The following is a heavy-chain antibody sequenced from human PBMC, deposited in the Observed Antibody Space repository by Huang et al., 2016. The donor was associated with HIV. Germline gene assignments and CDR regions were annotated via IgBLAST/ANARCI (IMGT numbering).Heavy chain of an antibody. Sequence: QVQLQQWGAGLLRPSETLSLTCAVYGGSFSGYYGTWIRQPPGKVLEWIGEINHSESTNSNPSLKSRVTISVDTSRNQFSLTLTSVTAAVTAVYYCARGQGGYYYYYMDVWGKGTTVTVSS. CDR2: INHSEST. CDR1: GGSFSGYY. V-gene: IGHV4-34*01. J-gene: IGHJ6*03. CDR3: ARGQGGYYYYYMDV.